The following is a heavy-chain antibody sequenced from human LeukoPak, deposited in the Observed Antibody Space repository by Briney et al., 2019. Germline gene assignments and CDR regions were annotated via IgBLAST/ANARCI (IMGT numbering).Heavy chain of an antibody. CDR2: ISGSGGST. J-gene: IGHJ4*02. CDR1: GFTFSSYA. D-gene: IGHD2-15*01. CDR3: AKDRHHCSGGSCYSGYFDY. V-gene: IGHV3-23*01. Sequence: QSGGSLRLSCAASGFTFSSYAMSWVRQAPGKGLEWVSAISGSGGSTYYADSVKGRFTISRDNSKNTLYLQTNSLRAEDTAVYYCAKDRHHCSGGSCYSGYFDYWGQGTLVTVSS.